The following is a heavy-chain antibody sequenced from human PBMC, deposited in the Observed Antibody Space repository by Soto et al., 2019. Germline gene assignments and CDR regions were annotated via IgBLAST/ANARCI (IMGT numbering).Heavy chain of an antibody. V-gene: IGHV3-23*05. CDR3: AKAIGGILTTSIDF. CDR2: VTGSGTTT. J-gene: IGHJ4*02. CDR1: GFIFSTSA. D-gene: IGHD4-17*01. Sequence: EVQLLESGGDLAPPGGSLRLSCAASGFIFSTSAMNWVRQAPGKGLEWVSGVTGSGTTTVYADSVKGRFTISRDNSKKTLFLEMNSLRAEDTDMYYCAKAIGGILTTSIDFWGRGVLVTVSS.